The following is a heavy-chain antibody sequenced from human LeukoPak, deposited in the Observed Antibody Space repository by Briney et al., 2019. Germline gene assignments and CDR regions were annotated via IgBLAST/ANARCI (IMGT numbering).Heavy chain of an antibody. CDR1: GGSINSANYF. Sequence: PSETLSLTCAVSGGSINSANYFWGWIRQPPGKGLEWIGIIYYSGSTYYNPSLKSRVTISVDTSTNQFSLRLSSVTAADTAVYYCARRTSGWTSFDYWGQGTLVTASS. J-gene: IGHJ4*02. V-gene: IGHV4-39*01. D-gene: IGHD6-19*01. CDR3: ARRTSGWTSFDY. CDR2: IYYSGST.